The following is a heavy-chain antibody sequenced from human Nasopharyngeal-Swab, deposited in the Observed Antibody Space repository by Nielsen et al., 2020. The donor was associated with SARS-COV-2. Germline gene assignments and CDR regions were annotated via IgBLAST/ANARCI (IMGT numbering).Heavy chain of an antibody. CDR3: ARGRDYGDYVDYFDY. CDR2: INHGGST. J-gene: IGHJ4*02. V-gene: IGHV4-34*01. D-gene: IGHD4-17*01. Sequence: RQAPGKGLEWIGEINHGGSTNYNPSLKSRVTISVDTSKNQFSLKLSSVTAADTAVYYCARGRDYGDYVDYFDYWGQGTLVTVSS.